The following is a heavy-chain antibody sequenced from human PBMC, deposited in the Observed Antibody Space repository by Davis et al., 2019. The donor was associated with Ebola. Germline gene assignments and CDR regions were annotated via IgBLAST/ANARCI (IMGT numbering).Heavy chain of an antibody. Sequence: SETLSLTCTVSGGSISSSRYYWGWIGQPPGQGLEWIGSIYGSGSTYYNPALKSRVTISVDTSKNQFSLKLSSVTAADTAVYYCARVARQWLDYGMDVWGQGTTVTVSS. D-gene: IGHD6-19*01. CDR3: ARVARQWLDYGMDV. CDR2: IYGSGST. V-gene: IGHV4-39*01. J-gene: IGHJ6*02. CDR1: GGSISSSRYY.